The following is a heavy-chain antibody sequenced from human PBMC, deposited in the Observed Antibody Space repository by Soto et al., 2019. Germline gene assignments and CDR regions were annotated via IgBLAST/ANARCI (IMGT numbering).Heavy chain of an antibody. D-gene: IGHD3-3*01. Sequence: RVSCGVGEVTISRYAMSRFRKAPGKGLEWVSAISGSGGSTYYADSVKGRFTISRDNSKNTLYLQMNSLRAEDTAVYYCAKDNDVSYDFWSGYAMDYWGQGTLVPVSS. CDR1: EVTISRYA. J-gene: IGHJ4*02. CDR2: ISGSGGST. V-gene: IGHV3-23*01. CDR3: AKDNDVSYDFWSGYAMDY.